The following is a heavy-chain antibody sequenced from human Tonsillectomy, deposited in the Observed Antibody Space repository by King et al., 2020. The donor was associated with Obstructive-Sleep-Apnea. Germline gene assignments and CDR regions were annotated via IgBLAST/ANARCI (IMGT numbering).Heavy chain of an antibody. D-gene: IGHD6-13*01. V-gene: IGHV4-39*07. CDR2: IYYSGST. CDR3: ARKVQAAGRRNWFDP. CDR1: GGSISSSSYY. J-gene: IGHJ5*02. Sequence: LQLQESGPGLVKPSETLSLTCTVSGGSISSSSYYWGWIRQPPGKGLEWIGSIYYSGSTYYNPSLKSRVTISVDTSKNQFSLKLSSVTAADTAVYYCARKVQAAGRRNWFDPWGQGTLVTVSS.